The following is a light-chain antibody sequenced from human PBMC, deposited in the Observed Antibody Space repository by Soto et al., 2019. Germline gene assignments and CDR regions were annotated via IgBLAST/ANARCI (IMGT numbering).Light chain of an antibody. CDR2: DAS. V-gene: IGKV1-5*01. Sequence: DIQMTQSPSTLSASVGDRVTITCRASKSISRWLAWYQQKPGKAPKALIYDASTLRSGVPSRFSGGGSGTELTLTISSMQPDDFATYSCQQYHTYSTFGQGTRLYIK. CDR1: KSISRW. CDR3: QQYHTYST. J-gene: IGKJ5*01.